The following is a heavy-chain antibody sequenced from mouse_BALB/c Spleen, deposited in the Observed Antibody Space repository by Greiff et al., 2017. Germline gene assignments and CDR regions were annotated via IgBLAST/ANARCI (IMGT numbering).Heavy chain of an antibody. Sequence: EVKLVESGGGLVKPGGSLKLSCAASGFTFSSYTMSWVRQTPEKRLEWVATISSGGGNTYYPDSVKGRFTISRDNARNILYLQMSSLRSEDTAMYYCARGEDYDGYYYAMDYWGQGTSVTVSS. CDR2: ISSGGGNT. J-gene: IGHJ4*01. CDR3: ARGEDYDGYYYAMDY. CDR1: GFTFSSYT. V-gene: IGHV5-9*04. D-gene: IGHD2-4*01.